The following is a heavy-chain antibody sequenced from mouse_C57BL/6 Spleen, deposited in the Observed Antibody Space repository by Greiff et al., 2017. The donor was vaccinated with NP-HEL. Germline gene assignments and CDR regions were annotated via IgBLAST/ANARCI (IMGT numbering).Heavy chain of an antibody. D-gene: IGHD1-1*01. CDR3: ARGVTTVAY. CDR1: GYTFTSYG. Sequence: QVQLQQSGAELARPGASVKLSCKASGYTFTSYGISWVKQRTGQGLEWIGEIYPRSGNTYYNEKFKGKATLTADKSSSTAYMELRSLTSEDSAVYFCARGVTTVAYWGQGTLVTVSA. J-gene: IGHJ3*01. V-gene: IGHV1-81*01. CDR2: IYPRSGNT.